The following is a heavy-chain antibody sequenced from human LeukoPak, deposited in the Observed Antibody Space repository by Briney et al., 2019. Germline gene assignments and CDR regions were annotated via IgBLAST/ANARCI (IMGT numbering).Heavy chain of an antibody. CDR3: AKYSQLLSGYYFDF. CDR1: GFTFSSSA. V-gene: IGHV3-23*01. D-gene: IGHD2-2*01. Sequence: GGSLRLSCEASGFTFSSSAMTWVRQAPGKGLEWVSVIDGSSRITYYADSVKGRFTISRDNSKNTLYLQMNSLRAEDTAKYYCAKYSQLLSGYYFDFWGQGTLVTVSS. J-gene: IGHJ4*02. CDR2: IDGSSRIT.